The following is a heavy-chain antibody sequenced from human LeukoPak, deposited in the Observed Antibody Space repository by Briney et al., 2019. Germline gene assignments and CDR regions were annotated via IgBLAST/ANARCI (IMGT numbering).Heavy chain of an antibody. CDR2: ISGSGLST. D-gene: IGHD3-10*01. CDR3: AKGRGYYYGMDV. CDR1: GFTFSSFA. V-gene: IGHV3-23*01. Sequence: GRSLRLSCAASGFTFSSFAMSCVRQAPGKGLECVSAISGSGLSTYYADSVKGRFTIPRDNSKNTLYLQMNSLRAEDTAVYHCAKGRGYYYGMDVWGQGTTVTVSS. J-gene: IGHJ6*02.